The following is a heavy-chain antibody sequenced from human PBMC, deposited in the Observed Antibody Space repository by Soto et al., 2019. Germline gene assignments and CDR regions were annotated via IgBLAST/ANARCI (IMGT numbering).Heavy chain of an antibody. CDR3: AKDGRGSGSHYNSFGY. Sequence: VVSLRLSCAASGFTVGNNYMSWVRQAPWKGLEWVSLIYSTGTTKYADSVKGRFTVSRDNAKNTLYLQMNSLRAEDTAVYYCAKDGRGSGSHYNSFGYWGQGALVTVSS. CDR1: GFTVGNNY. D-gene: IGHD3-10*01. J-gene: IGHJ4*02. V-gene: IGHV3-53*01. CDR2: IYSTGTT.